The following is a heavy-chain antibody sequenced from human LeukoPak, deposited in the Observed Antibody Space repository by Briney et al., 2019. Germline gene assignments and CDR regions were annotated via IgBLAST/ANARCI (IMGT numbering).Heavy chain of an antibody. V-gene: IGHV1-46*01. CDR1: GYTFTSYY. CDR2: INPSGGST. D-gene: IGHD6-19*01. J-gene: IGHJ5*02. CDR3: ARAPSYSSGWYVGWFDP. Sequence: ASVKVSCKASGYTFTSYYMHWVRQAPGQGLEWMGIINPSGGSTSYAQKFQGRVTMTRDMSTSTVYMELSSLRSEDTAVYYCARAPSYSSGWYVGWFDPWGQGTLVTVSS.